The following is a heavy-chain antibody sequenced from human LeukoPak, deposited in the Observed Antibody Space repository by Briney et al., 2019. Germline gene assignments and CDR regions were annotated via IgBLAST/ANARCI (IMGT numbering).Heavy chain of an antibody. Sequence: SETLSLTCTVSGGSISSGGYYWSWIRQHPGKGLEWIGYIYYSGSTYYNPSLKSRVTISVDTSKNQFSLKLSSVTAADTAVYYCARAAHTAMGLRAIDYWGQGTLVTVSS. V-gene: IGHV4-31*03. CDR2: IYYSGST. CDR1: GGSISSGGYY. D-gene: IGHD5-18*01. J-gene: IGHJ4*02. CDR3: ARAAHTAMGLRAIDY.